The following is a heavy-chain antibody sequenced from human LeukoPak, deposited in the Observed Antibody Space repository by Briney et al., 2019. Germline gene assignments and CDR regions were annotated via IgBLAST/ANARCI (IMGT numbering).Heavy chain of an antibody. CDR2: INHSGST. D-gene: IGHD6-19*01. CDR3: AREQWLLTRYYFDY. Sequence: SETLSLTCAVYGESFTTYSWSWIRQPPGKGLEWIGEINHSGSTDYNPSLKSRVTISVDTSKNQFSLKLSSVTAADTAVYYCAREQWLLTRYYFDYWGQGTLVTVSS. J-gene: IGHJ4*02. V-gene: IGHV4-34*01. CDR1: GESFTTYS.